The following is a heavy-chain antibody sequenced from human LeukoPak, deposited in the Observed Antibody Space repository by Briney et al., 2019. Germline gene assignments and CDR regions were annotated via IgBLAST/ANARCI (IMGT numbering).Heavy chain of an antibody. CDR1: GFTFSSDA. CDR3: ARDGSSSWYMNYYGMDV. CDR2: ISYDGSNK. V-gene: IGHV3-30-3*01. J-gene: IGHJ6*02. Sequence: GGSLRLSCAAFGFTFSSDAMHWVRQAPGKGLEWVAVISYDGSNKYYADSVKGRFTISRDNSKNTLYLQMNSLRAEDTAVYYCARDGSSSWYMNYYGMDVWGQGTTVTVSS. D-gene: IGHD6-13*01.